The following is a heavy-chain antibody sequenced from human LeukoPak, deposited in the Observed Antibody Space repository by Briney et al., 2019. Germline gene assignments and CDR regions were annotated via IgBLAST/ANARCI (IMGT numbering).Heavy chain of an antibody. D-gene: IGHD6-13*01. CDR2: INPNSGGT. CDR3: AREGSSSWYEGIDC. CDR1: GYTFTGYY. J-gene: IGHJ4*02. V-gene: IGHV1-2*02. Sequence: ASVKVSCKASGYTFTGYYMHWVRQAPGQGLEWMGWINPNSGGTNYAQKFQGRVTMTRDTSISTAYMELSRLRSDDTAVYYCAREGSSSWYEGIDCWGQGTLVTVSS.